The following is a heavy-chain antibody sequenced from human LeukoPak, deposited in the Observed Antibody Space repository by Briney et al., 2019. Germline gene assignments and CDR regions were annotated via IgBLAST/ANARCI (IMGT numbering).Heavy chain of an antibody. CDR2: IDRNGDST. CDR3: ARVGGYCNSTTCRGAFDI. D-gene: IGHD2-2*01. V-gene: IGHV3-20*04. J-gene: IGHJ3*02. Sequence: GGSLRLSCAASGFTFDDYGMSWVRQAPGKGLEWVSGIDRNGDSTGYADSVEGRFTISRDNAKNSLYLQMNSLRVEDTAVYFCARVGGYCNSTTCRGAFDIWGHGTMVTVSS. CDR1: GFTFDDYG.